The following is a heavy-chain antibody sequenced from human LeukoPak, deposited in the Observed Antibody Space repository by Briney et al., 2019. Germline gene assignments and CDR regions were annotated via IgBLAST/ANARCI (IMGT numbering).Heavy chain of an antibody. V-gene: IGHV3-9*01. CDR3: AKESDALGI. CDR2: ISWNSGSI. CDR1: GFTFDDYA. J-gene: IGHJ3*02. Sequence: GGSLRLSYAASGFTFDDYAMHWVRQAPGKGLEWVSGISWNSGSIGYADSVKGRFTISRDNAKNSLYLQMNSLRAEDTALYYCAKESDALGIWCQGTTVTVSS.